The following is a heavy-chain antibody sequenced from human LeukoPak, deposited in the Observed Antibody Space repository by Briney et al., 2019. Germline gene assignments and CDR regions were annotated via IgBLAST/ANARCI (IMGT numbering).Heavy chain of an antibody. CDR1: GFTFSSYG. Sequence: GGSLRLSCAASGFTFSSYGMHWVRQAPGKGLEWVSSISANGGGTYYADSVKGRFTISRDNSKNTLFLQMNSLRAEDSAVYYCATDREGDPSCYYLVGGQGTLITVSS. J-gene: IGHJ4*02. V-gene: IGHV3-23*01. D-gene: IGHD3-22*01. CDR3: ATDREGDPSCYYLV. CDR2: ISANGGGT.